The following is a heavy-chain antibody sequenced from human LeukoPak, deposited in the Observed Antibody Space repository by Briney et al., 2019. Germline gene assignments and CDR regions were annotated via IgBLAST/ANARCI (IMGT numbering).Heavy chain of an antibody. V-gene: IGHV3-30*03. D-gene: IGHD3-10*01. CDR3: ARDLSPVVRASPMGY. Sequence: GGSLRLSCAASGFTFTSYGMHWVRQAPGKGLEWVALITYDGYYKYYSDSVKGRFTISSDASKNTMYLQMNSLRAEDTAVYYCARDLSPVVRASPMGYWGQGTLVTVSS. J-gene: IGHJ4*02. CDR1: GFTFTSYG. CDR2: ITYDGYYK.